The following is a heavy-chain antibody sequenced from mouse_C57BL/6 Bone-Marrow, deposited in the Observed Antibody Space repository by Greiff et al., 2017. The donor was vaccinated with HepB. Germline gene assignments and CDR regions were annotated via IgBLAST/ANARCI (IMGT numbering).Heavy chain of an antibody. CDR1: GYAFSSSW. Sequence: QVQLQQSGPELVKPGASVKISCKASGYAFSSSWMNWVKQRPGKGLEWIGRIYPGDGDTNYNGKFKGKATLTADKTSSTAYMQLSSLTSEDSAVYFCARYDERGYAMDYWGQGTSVTVSS. CDR3: ARYDERGYAMDY. J-gene: IGHJ4*01. D-gene: IGHD2-3*01. CDR2: IYPGDGDT. V-gene: IGHV1-82*01.